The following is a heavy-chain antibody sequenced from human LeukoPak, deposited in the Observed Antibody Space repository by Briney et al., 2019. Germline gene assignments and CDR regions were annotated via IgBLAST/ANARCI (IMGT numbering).Heavy chain of an antibody. V-gene: IGHV4-59*01. CDR3: ARVGTMAGIEIDP. J-gene: IGHJ5*02. CDR2: IYYSGST. CDR1: GGSISSYY. Sequence: SETLSLTCTVSGGSISSYYWSWIRQPPGKGLEWIGYIYYSGSTNYNPSLKSRVTISVDTSKNQFSLKLSSVTAADTAVYYCARVGTMAGIEIDPWGQGTLVTVSS. D-gene: IGHD6-19*01.